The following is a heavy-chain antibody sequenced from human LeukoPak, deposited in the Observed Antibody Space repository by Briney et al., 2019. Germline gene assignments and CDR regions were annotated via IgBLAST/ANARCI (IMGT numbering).Heavy chain of an antibody. CDR3: ARGRDYYDSSGYYPVNFDY. CDR2: ISYDGSNK. CDR1: GFTFSSYA. Sequence: GRSLRLSCAASGFTFSSYAMHWVRQAPGKGLEWVAVISYDGSNKYYADSVKGRFTISRDNSKNTLYLQMNSLRAEDTAVYYCARGRDYYDSSGYYPVNFDYWGQGPLVTVSS. D-gene: IGHD3-22*01. J-gene: IGHJ4*02. V-gene: IGHV3-30*04.